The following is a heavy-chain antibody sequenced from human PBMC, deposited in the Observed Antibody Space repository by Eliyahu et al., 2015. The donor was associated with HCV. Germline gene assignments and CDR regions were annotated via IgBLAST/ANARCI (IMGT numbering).Heavy chain of an antibody. CDR2: ISSSSTYI. CDR3: ARDFLPAGRTFDF. V-gene: IGHV3-21*02. CDR1: GFIFSSYT. J-gene: IGHJ4*02. D-gene: IGHD2-2*01. Sequence: EVQLVESGGGLVKPGXSLRLXCAASGFIFSSYTLNWVRQAPGKGLEWVSSISSSSTYIYXADSVKGRFTISRDNAKSSLYLQMNSLTAEDTAVYYCARDFLPAGRTFDFWGQGTQVTVSS.